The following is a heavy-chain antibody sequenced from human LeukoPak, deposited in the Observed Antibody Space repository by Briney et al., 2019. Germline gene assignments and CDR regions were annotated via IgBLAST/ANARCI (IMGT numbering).Heavy chain of an antibody. V-gene: IGHV3-23*01. J-gene: IGHJ4*02. Sequence: GGSLRLSCAASGFTLSTYAMSWVRQTPGKGLEWVAATSSSDAGTYHADSVRGRFTTSRDNSKNTLYLQMNSLRAEDAAVYFCAKAPVTSCRGAYCYPFDSWGQGTLVTVSS. CDR2: TSSSDAGT. CDR1: GFTLSTYA. CDR3: AKAPVTSCRGAYCYPFDS. D-gene: IGHD2-21*01.